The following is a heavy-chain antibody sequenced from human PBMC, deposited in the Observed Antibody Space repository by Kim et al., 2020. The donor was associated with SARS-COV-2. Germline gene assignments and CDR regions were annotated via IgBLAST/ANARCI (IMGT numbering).Heavy chain of an antibody. V-gene: IGHV3-7*01. CDR2: TKQDGSEK. J-gene: IGHJ4*02. Sequence: GGSLRLSCAASGFSFSSHWMRWVRQAPGKGLEWVATTKQDGSEKHHLDSVKGRFTISRDTAENSLYLQMNNLGAETSAVYDWVGGGIECCVSCHYGARGGDYGGQGTLVTVSS. CDR3: VGGGIECCVSCHYGARGGDY. CDR1: GFSFSSHW. D-gene: IGHD4-17*01.